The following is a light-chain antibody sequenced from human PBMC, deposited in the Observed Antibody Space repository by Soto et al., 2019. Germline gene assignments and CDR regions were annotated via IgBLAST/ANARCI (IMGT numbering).Light chain of an antibody. Sequence: QSALTQPASVSGSPGQSITISCTGTSSDVGAYDYVSLYQQHPDKAPKLMIYEVSNRPSGVSNRFSGSKSVNTATLTISGLQADDEADYYCSSYTSSSTRVFGTGTKVTVL. V-gene: IGLV2-14*03. CDR3: SSYTSSSTRV. CDR2: EVS. CDR1: SSDVGAYDY. J-gene: IGLJ1*01.